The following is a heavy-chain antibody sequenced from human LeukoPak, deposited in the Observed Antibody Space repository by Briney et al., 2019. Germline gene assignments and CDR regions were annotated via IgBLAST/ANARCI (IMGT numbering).Heavy chain of an antibody. J-gene: IGHJ4*02. D-gene: IGHD5-12*01. CDR2: INHSEST. CDR1: GGSFSGYY. Sequence: SETLSLTCAVYGGSFSGYYWSWIRQPPGKGLEWIGEINHSESTNYNPSLKSRVTISVDTSKNQFSLKLSSVTAADTAVYYCARGVRVRWLRYARGGYFDYWGQGTLVTVSS. V-gene: IGHV4-34*01. CDR3: ARGVRVRWLRYARGGYFDY.